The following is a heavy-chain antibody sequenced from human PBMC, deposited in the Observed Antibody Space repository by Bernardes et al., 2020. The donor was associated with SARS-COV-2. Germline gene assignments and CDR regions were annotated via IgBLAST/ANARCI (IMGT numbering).Heavy chain of an antibody. J-gene: IGHJ4*02. Sequence: EYLRRSCAASGFTFSHYWMHWVRTAPGKGLVWVSRINRDGSSTNYADSVKGRFAVSRDNAKNTLYLQMDSLGDDDTAVYYCARGLKVLGGITDYFDSWGQGTLVTVSS. CDR3: ARGLKVLGGITDYFDS. CDR1: GFTFSHYW. V-gene: IGHV3-74*01. D-gene: IGHD3-16*01. CDR2: INRDGSST.